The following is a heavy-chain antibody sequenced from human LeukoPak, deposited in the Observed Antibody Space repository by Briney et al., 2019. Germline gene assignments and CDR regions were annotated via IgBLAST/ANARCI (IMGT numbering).Heavy chain of an antibody. D-gene: IGHD1-26*01. V-gene: IGHV1-8*01. CDR1: GYTFTSYD. J-gene: IGHJ4*02. CDR2: MNPNSVNT. CDR3: ARDGIVGAGRPY. Sequence: ASVKVSCKASGYTFTSYDINWVRQATGQGLEWMGWMNPNSVNTGYAPKFQGRVTMTRNTSISTAYMELSSLRSEDTAVYYCARDGIVGAGRPYWGQGTLVTVSS.